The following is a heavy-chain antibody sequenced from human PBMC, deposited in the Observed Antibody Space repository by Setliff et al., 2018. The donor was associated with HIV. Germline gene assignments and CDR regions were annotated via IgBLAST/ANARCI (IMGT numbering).Heavy chain of an antibody. CDR2: INPHSGDT. D-gene: IGHD3-3*01. CDR1: GYTFTGYY. V-gene: IGHV1-2*02. Sequence: GASVKVSCKASGYTFTGYYMHWVRQAPGQGLEWMGWINPHSGDTNYAQKFQDRVTMTRDTSISTAYMELSRLKSDDTAVYYCARAPTIYGVEYYYYFGMDVWGQGTTVTVSS. CDR3: ARAPTIYGVEYYYYFGMDV. J-gene: IGHJ6*02.